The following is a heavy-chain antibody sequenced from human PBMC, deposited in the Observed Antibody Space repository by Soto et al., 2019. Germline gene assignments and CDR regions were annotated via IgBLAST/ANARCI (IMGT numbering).Heavy chain of an antibody. J-gene: IGHJ4*02. D-gene: IGHD3-9*01. CDR2: IYHSGST. Sequence: PSATLSLTCAVSGGSISSSNWWSWVRQPPGKGLEWIGEIYHSGSTNYNPSLKSRVTTSVDKSKNQFSLKLSSVTAADTAVYYCARGTPTYYDILTGPFYYFDYWGQGTLVTVSS. CDR3: ARGTPTYYDILTGPFYYFDY. CDR1: GGSISSSNW. V-gene: IGHV4-4*02.